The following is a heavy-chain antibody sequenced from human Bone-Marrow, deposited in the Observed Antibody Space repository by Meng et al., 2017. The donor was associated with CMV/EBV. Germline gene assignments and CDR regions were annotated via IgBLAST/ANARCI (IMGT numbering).Heavy chain of an antibody. CDR2: IYSGGST. CDR1: GFTVSSNY. Sequence: GESLKISCAASGFTVSSNYMSWVRQAPGKGLEWVSVIYSGGSTYSADSVKGRFTISRDNSKNTVFLQMSSLRAEDTAVYYCAKYLLPRVLRDGFDIWGQGTLVTGSS. D-gene: IGHD2-15*01. V-gene: IGHV3-53*01. J-gene: IGHJ3*02. CDR3: AKYLLPRVLRDGFDI.